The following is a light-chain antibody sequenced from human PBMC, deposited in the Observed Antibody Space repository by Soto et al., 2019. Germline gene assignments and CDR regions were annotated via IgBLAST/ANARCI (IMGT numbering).Light chain of an antibody. CDR3: QSYDSSLSVV. J-gene: IGLJ2*01. Sequence: QLVLTQPPSVSGAPGQRVTISCTGSSSNIGAGYDVHWYQQLPGTAPKLLIYGNSNRPSGVPDRFSGSKSGTSASLAITGVQAEDEADYYCQSYDSSLSVVFGGGTKLTVL. CDR2: GNS. CDR1: SSNIGAGYD. V-gene: IGLV1-40*01.